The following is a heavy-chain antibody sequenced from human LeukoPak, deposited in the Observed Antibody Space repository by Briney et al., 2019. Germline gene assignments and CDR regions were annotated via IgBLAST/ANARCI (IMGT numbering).Heavy chain of an antibody. J-gene: IGHJ4*02. CDR2: IHYTGST. Sequence: SETLSLTCTVSGGSIRGYYWSWIRQPPGKGLEWIGYIHYTGSTDYYPSLKSRVTISVDTSNNQFSLKLSSVTAADTAVYYCARGYGSGSYNNFNHWGKGILVTVSP. V-gene: IGHV4-59*01. CDR1: GGSIRGYY. CDR3: ARGYGSGSYNNFNH. D-gene: IGHD3-10*01.